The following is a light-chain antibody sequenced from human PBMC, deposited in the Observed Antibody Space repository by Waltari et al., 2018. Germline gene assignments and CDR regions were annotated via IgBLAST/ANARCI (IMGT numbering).Light chain of an antibody. Sequence: QSALTQPASVSGSPGQSITISCTGTSSVVGSYNLVSWYQHPPGKAPKVMIYEGSERPSGVSNRFSGSKSGNTASLTISGLQAEDEADYYCCSYAGSSPSVVFGGGTKLTVL. CDR2: EGS. CDR1: SSVVGSYNL. V-gene: IGLV2-23*01. CDR3: CSYAGSSPSVV. J-gene: IGLJ2*01.